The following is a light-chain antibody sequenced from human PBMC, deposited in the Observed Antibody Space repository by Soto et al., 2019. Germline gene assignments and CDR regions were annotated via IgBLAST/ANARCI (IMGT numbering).Light chain of an antibody. CDR3: QQYTYWPLT. J-gene: IGKJ4*01. CDR1: QSVYRN. V-gene: IGKV3D-15*01. CDR2: DTS. Sequence: EIVMTQSPAPLSVSPGERVTLSCRASQSVYRNLAWYQQNPGQAPRLLIYDTSTRATGIPARFSGSGSGTEFSLTISSLQSEDFAVYYCQQYTYWPLTFGGGTKVKIK.